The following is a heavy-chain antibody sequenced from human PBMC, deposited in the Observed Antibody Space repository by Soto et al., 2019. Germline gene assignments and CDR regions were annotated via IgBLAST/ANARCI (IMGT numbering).Heavy chain of an antibody. D-gene: IGHD1-7*01. CDR3: ARGSYNWNYWDYYYGMDV. CDR2: ISYDGSNK. V-gene: IGHV3-30-3*01. CDR1: GFTFSSYA. Sequence: GGSLRLSCAASGFTFSSYAMHWVRQAPGKGLEWVAVISYDGSNKYYADSVKGRFTISRDNSKNTLYLQMNSLRAEDTAVYYCARGSYNWNYWDYYYGMDVWGQGTTVTVSS. J-gene: IGHJ6*02.